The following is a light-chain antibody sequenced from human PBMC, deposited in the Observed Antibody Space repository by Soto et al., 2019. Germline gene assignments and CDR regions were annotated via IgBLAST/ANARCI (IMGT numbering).Light chain of an antibody. CDR3: SSYAGSNNFV. Sequence: QSALTQPPSASGSPGQSVAISCTGTNSDIGNYNFVSWYQQHPGKAPKLMIYEVNKRPSGVPDRFSGSKSGNTASLTVSGLQPEDEADYYCSSYAGSNNFVFGSGTKLTVL. CDR1: NSDIGNYNF. J-gene: IGLJ1*01. CDR2: EVN. V-gene: IGLV2-8*01.